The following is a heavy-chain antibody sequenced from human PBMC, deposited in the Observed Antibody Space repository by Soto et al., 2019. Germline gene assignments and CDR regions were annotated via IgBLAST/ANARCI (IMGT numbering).Heavy chain of an antibody. D-gene: IGHD3-10*01. CDR1: GYTFTSHG. CDR3: DRPPPYGTLRDH. J-gene: IGHJ4*02. CDR2: LNPNNDNS. V-gene: IGHV1-18*04. Sequence: QVELVQSGGEVKKPGASVKVSCKASGYTFTSHGISWVRQSPGHGLEWVGWLNPNNDNSVSAQKFQDRFTFTTDTSTRTAHMALRSLTSDDAGLYVCDRPPPYGTLRDHWGQGTLVTVAS.